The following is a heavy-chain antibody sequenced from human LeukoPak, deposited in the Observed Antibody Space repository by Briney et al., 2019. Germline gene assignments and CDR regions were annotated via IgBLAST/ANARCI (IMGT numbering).Heavy chain of an antibody. J-gene: IGHJ5*02. CDR2: INHSGST. CDR1: GGSFSGYY. Sequence: PSETLSLTCAVYGGSFSGYYWSWIRQPPGKGLEWIGEINHSGSTNYNPSLKSRVTISVDTSKNQFSLKLSSVTAADTAVYYCARKQWLVLHWFDPWGQGTLVTVSS. CDR3: ARKQWLVLHWFDP. D-gene: IGHD6-19*01. V-gene: IGHV4-34*01.